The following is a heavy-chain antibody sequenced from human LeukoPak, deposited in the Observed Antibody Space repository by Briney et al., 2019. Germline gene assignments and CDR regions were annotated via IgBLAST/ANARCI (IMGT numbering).Heavy chain of an antibody. CDR3: ARDGGGYDS. CDR2: IKEDRSRQ. D-gene: IGHD5-24*01. Sequence: PGGSLRLSCAASGFTVSSNYTSWVRQTPGKGLEWVANIKEDRSRQYYVDSMKGRFTISRDNAKNSLYLQMNSLRVEDTAVYYCARDGGGYDSWGEGTLVTVSS. CDR1: GFTVSSNY. V-gene: IGHV3-7*01. J-gene: IGHJ5*01.